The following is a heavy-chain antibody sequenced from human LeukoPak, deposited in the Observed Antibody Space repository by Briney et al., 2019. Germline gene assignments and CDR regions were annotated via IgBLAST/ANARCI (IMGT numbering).Heavy chain of an antibody. Sequence: GGSLRLSCAASGFTFSNYAMSWVRQAPGKGLEWVSAVSGTGGSTYYADSVKGRFTISRDNAKNSLYLQMNSLRAEDTAVYYCAREGGLERNRLGMDVWGQGTTVTVSS. J-gene: IGHJ6*02. D-gene: IGHD1-1*01. CDR1: GFTFSNYA. CDR2: VSGTGGST. V-gene: IGHV3-23*01. CDR3: AREGGLERNRLGMDV.